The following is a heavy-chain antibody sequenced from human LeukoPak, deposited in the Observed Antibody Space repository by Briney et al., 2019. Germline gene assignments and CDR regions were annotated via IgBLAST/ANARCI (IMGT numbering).Heavy chain of an antibody. D-gene: IGHD6-13*01. CDR2: IDHSGST. J-gene: IGHJ6*03. CDR3: AREGKQPYYYYYMDV. CDR1: GYSISSGYY. V-gene: IGHV4-38-2*02. Sequence: PSETLSLTCTVSGYSISSGYYWGWIRQPPGKGLEWTGSIDHSGSTYYNPSLKSRITISVDTSKNQFSLKLSSVTAADTAVYYCAREGKQPYYYYYMDVWGKGTTVTVSS.